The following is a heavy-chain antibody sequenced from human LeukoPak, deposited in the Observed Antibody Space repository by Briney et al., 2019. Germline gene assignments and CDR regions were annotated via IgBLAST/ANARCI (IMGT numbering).Heavy chain of an antibody. CDR1: GYTFTGYY. Sequence: ASVKVSCKASGYTFTGYYMHWVRQAPGQGLEWMGWINPNSGGTNYAQKFRGRVTMTRDTSISTAYMELSRLRSDDTAVYYCARDPAYYDILTGYYSPDAFDIWGQGTMVTVSP. V-gene: IGHV1-2*02. J-gene: IGHJ3*02. CDR3: ARDPAYYDILTGYYSPDAFDI. CDR2: INPNSGGT. D-gene: IGHD3-9*01.